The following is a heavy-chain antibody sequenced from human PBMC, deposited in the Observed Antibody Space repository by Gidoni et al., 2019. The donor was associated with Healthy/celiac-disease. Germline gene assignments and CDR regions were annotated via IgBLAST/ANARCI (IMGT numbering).Heavy chain of an antibody. CDR2: IIPIFGTA. V-gene: IGHV1-69*01. CDR1: GGTFRSYA. J-gene: IGHJ5*02. CDR3: ASHYGGNPGAFWFDP. Sequence: QVQLVQSGAEVKKPGSPVKVSCKASGGTFRSYAISWVRQAPGQGLEWMGGIIPIFGTANYAQKFQGRVTITADESTSTAYMELSSLRSEDTAVYYCASHYGGNPGAFWFDPWGQGTLVTVSS. D-gene: IGHD4-17*01.